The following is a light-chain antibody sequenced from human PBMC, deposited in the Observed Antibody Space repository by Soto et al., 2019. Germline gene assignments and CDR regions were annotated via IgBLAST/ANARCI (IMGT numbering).Light chain of an antibody. CDR2: AAS. CDR1: QGISSY. V-gene: IGKV1-9*01. CDR3: QQLNSYPFLT. J-gene: IGKJ4*01. Sequence: DIQLTQSPSFLSASVGDRVTITCRASQGISSYLAWYQQKPGKAPKLLIYAASTLQSGVPSRFSGSGSGTEFNLTVSRLQPEDFATDYCQQLNSYPFLTFGGGTKVEIK.